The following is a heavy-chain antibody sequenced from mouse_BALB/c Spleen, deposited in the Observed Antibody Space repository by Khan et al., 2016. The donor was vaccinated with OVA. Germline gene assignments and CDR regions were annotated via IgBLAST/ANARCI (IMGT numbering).Heavy chain of an antibody. J-gene: IGHJ3*01. CDR2: INYSGNT. Sequence: EVQLQESGPGLVKPSQSLSLTCTVTGYSITSEYAWNWIRHFPGNKLEWMGYINYSGNTRYNPSLTSRISINRDTSKNQFFLQLNSVTTEDTATYYCTRKDYYDYDPFPYWGQGTLVTVSA. D-gene: IGHD2-4*01. CDR3: TRKDYYDYDPFPY. CDR1: GYSITSEYA. V-gene: IGHV3-2*02.